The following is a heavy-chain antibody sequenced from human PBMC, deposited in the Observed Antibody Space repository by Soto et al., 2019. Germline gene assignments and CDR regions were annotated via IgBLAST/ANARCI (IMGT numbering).Heavy chain of an antibody. Sequence: QVQLQQWGAGLLKPSETLSLTCAVYGGSFSGYYWSWIRQPPGKGLEWIGEINHSGSTNYNPSLKGRVTKSVDTSKHPFSLKLSSVTAADTAVYYCAGSGQWLVRDYYYYGMDVWGQGTTVTVSS. CDR2: INHSGST. CDR1: GGSFSGYY. V-gene: IGHV4-34*01. CDR3: AGSGQWLVRDYYYYGMDV. J-gene: IGHJ6*02. D-gene: IGHD6-19*01.